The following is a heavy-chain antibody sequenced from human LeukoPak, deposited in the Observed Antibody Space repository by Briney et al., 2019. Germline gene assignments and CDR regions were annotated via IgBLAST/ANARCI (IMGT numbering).Heavy chain of an antibody. CDR1: GFSFSGYA. Sequence: GGSLRLSCAPSGFSFSGYAMNWVRQAPGKGLELVSSISGSGASTFYADSVKGRFITSKDTPSNTVYLQMNSLRAEDTAVYYCAKGSRGYTNYFFDYWGQGTLVTVSS. CDR2: ISGSGAST. CDR3: AKGSRGYTNYFFDY. D-gene: IGHD6-13*01. V-gene: IGHV3-23*01. J-gene: IGHJ4*02.